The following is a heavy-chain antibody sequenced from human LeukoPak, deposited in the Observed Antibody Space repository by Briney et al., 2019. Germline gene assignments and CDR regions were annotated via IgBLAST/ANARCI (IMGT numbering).Heavy chain of an antibody. J-gene: IGHJ4*02. V-gene: IGHV3-11*01. D-gene: IGHD2-15*01. Sequence: GGSLRLSCAASGFTFSDYYMSWIRQAPGKGLEWVSYISGGSSTIYYADSLKGRITVSRDNAKNSLYLLMNSLRAEDTAVYYCARRGSGRHFDFWGQGTLVTVSS. CDR1: GFTFSDYY. CDR2: ISGGSSTI. CDR3: ARRGSGRHFDF.